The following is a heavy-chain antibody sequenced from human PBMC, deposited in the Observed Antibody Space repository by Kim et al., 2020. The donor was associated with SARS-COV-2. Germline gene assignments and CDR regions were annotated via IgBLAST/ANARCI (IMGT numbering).Heavy chain of an antibody. D-gene: IGHD2-15*01. Sequence: GGSLRLSCAASGCTFSSYGMHWVRQAPGKGLEWVAVIWYDGSNKYYADSVKGRFTISRDNSKNTLYLQMNSLRAEDTAVYYCARCAVDIVVVVAANGADYGMDVWGQGTTVTVSS. J-gene: IGHJ6*02. CDR3: ARCAVDIVVVVAANGADYGMDV. CDR1: GCTFSSYG. CDR2: IWYDGSNK. V-gene: IGHV3-33*01.